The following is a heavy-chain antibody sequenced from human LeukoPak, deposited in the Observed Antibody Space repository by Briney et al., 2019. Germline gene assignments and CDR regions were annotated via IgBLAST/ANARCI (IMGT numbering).Heavy chain of an antibody. D-gene: IGHD2-2*01. CDR2: MYSGGST. CDR1: GFTFSSYG. J-gene: IGHJ3*02. CDR3: ARGGSSLYAFDI. Sequence: GGSLRLSCAASGFTFSSYGMSWVRQAPGKGLEWVSVMYSGGSTFYADSVKGRFTISRDNSKNTLYLQMNSLRAEDTAVYYCARGGSSLYAFDIWGQGTMVTVSS. V-gene: IGHV3-53*01.